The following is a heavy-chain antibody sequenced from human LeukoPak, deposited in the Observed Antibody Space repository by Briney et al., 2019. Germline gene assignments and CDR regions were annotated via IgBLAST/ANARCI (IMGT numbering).Heavy chain of an antibody. CDR1: GFTFSSYW. CDR3: ARYVYCSSTSCIYYYGMDV. Sequence: PPGGSVRLSCAASGFTFSSYWMHWVRQAPGKGLVWVSRINSDGSSTSYADSVKGRFTISRDNAKNTLYLQMNSLRAEDTAVYYCARYVYCSSTSCIYYYGMDVWGQGTTVTVSS. V-gene: IGHV3-74*01. D-gene: IGHD2-2*01. J-gene: IGHJ6*02. CDR2: INSDGSST.